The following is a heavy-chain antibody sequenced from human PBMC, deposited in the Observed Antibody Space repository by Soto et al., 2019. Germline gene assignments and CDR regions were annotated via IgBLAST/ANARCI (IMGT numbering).Heavy chain of an antibody. CDR3: AKDGSQTISGSYLSS. D-gene: IGHD1-26*01. CDR2: INTANGNT. CDR1: GYTFSSYP. Sequence: ASVKVSCKASGYTFSSYPMHWVRQAPGQRLEWMGWINTANGNTKYSQKFQGRVTITRDNSKNTLYLQMNSLRAEDTAVYYCAKDGSQTISGSYLSSWGQGSLVTVSS. V-gene: IGHV1-3*04. J-gene: IGHJ5*02.